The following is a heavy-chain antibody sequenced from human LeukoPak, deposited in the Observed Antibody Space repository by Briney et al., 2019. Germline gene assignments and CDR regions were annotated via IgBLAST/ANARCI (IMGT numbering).Heavy chain of an antibody. V-gene: IGHV1-69*06. CDR1: GGTLSSYA. Sequence: ASVKVSCKASGGTLSSYAISWERQAPGQGLEWMGGIIPIFGTANYAQKFQGRVTITADKSTSTAYMELSSLRSEDTAVYYCARGANDIGDYWGQGTLVTVSS. CDR2: IIPIFGTA. J-gene: IGHJ4*02. D-gene: IGHD1-26*01. CDR3: ARGANDIGDY.